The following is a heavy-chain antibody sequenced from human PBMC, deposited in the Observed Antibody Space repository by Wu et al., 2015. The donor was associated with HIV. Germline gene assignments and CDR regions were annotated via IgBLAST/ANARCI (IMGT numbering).Heavy chain of an antibody. J-gene: IGHJ4*02. CDR2: MTPNSGNT. D-gene: IGHD4-17*01. CDR3: ARGYDYGDYVSLDH. Sequence: QVQLVQSGAEVKKPGASVKVSCKASGYTFTSYDINWVRQATGQGLEWMGSMTPNSGNTGYAQKFQGRVTMTRNTSISTAYMELSSLRSEDTAVYFCARGYDYGDYVSLDHWGQGALVTVSS. V-gene: IGHV1-8*01. CDR1: GYTFTSYD.